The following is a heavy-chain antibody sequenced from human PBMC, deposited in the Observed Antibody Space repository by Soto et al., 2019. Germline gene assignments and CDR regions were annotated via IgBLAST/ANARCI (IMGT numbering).Heavy chain of an antibody. D-gene: IGHD3-22*01. CDR1: RCSISSGSYY. CDR2: IASSGSP. Sequence: SETISITSTVSRCSISSGSYYWSWIRQHPGKGPEWIGYIASSGSPYYNRSLESRVTISVDTSKNHFSLKLSSVTAADTAVLYCAIAHEYDSSGFDDWGQGTLVTVSS. CDR3: AIAHEYDSSGFDD. J-gene: IGHJ4*02. V-gene: IGHV4-31*03.